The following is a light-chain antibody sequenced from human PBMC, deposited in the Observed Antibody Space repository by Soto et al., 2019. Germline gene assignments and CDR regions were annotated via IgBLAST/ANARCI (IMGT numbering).Light chain of an antibody. CDR3: QQRSNWPPVIT. J-gene: IGKJ5*01. Sequence: EIVLTQSPATLSLSPGERATLSCRASQSFSSYLAWYQQKPGQAPRLLIYDASKRATGIPARFSGRGSGTDFTLTISSLEPEDCAVYYCQQRSNWPPVITFGQGTLLEIK. CDR2: DAS. CDR1: QSFSSY. V-gene: IGKV3-11*01.